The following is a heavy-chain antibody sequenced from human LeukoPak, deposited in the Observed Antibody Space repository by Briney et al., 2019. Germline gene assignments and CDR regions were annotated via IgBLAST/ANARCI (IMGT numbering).Heavy chain of an antibody. CDR3: ARGPGMTGSFDY. CDR1: GYTFTGQY. V-gene: IGHV1-2*02. CDR2: INPNSGGT. D-gene: IGHD3-9*01. J-gene: IGHJ4*02. Sequence: ASVKVSCKASGYTFTGQYMHWVRQAPGQGLEWMGWINPNSGGTNYAQKFQGRVTMTRDTSISTAYMELSRLRSDDTAVYYCARGPGMTGSFDYWGQGTLVTVSP.